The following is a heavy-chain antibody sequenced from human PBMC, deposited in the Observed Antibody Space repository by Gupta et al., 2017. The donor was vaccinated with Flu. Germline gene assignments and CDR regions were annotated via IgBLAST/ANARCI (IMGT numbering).Heavy chain of an antibody. V-gene: IGHV3-7*01. CDR1: GFTFSDSW. Sequence: EVQLVESGGGLVQPGGSLRLSCQASGFTFSDSWMNWVRQAPGKGLEWVANINQDGSTKNYVDSLKCRFTVSRDNAKNSLYLKMDSLRAEDTAVYFCARNRGWEQFDYWGQGTLVTVSS. CDR3: ARNRGWEQFDY. CDR2: INQDGSTK. J-gene: IGHJ4*02. D-gene: IGHD5-24*01.